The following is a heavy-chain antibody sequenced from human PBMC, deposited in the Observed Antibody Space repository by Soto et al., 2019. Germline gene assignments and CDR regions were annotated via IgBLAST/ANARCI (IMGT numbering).Heavy chain of an antibody. Sequence: GGSLRLSCAASGFTFSSYSTTWVRQAPGKGLEWVGSIKSKIDGGTTDFAAPVKGRFAISRDDSRNMVYLQMNSLKTEDTAVYYCTTDSHFTMKLVRFDYWGLGTLVTVSS. J-gene: IGHJ4*01. CDR3: TTDSHFTMKLVRFDY. CDR2: IKSKIDGGTT. CDR1: GFTFSSYS. D-gene: IGHD3-22*01. V-gene: IGHV3-15*01.